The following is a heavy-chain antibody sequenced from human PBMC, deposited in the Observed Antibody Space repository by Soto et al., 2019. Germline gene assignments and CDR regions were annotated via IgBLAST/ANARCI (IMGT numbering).Heavy chain of an antibody. J-gene: IGHJ1*01. V-gene: IGHV1-18*01. Sequence: ASVKVSCKASGYTFTSYGISWVRQAPGQGLEWMGWISAYNGNTNYAQKLQGRVTMTTDTSTSTAYMELRSLRSDDTAVYYCAREAAPYYYDSSGYYYPSEYFQHWGQGTLVTVSS. CDR3: AREAAPYYYDSSGYYYPSEYFQH. D-gene: IGHD3-22*01. CDR2: ISAYNGNT. CDR1: GYTFTSYG.